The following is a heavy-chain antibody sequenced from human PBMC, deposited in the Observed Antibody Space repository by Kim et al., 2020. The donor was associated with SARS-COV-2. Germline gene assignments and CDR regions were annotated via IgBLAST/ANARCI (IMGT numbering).Heavy chain of an antibody. V-gene: IGHV4-39*01. CDR3: ARTIVGASLYYFDY. D-gene: IGHD1-26*01. Sequence: NLPLKSRVTISVDTSKNQFSLKLSSVTAADTAVYYCARTIVGASLYYFDYWGQGTLVTVSS. J-gene: IGHJ4*02.